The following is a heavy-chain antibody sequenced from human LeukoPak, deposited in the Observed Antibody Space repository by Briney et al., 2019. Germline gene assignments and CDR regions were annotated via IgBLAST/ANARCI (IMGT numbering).Heavy chain of an antibody. Sequence: ASVKVSCKASGYTFTSYDINWVRQATGQGLEWMGWMNPNSGNTGYAQKFQGRVTMTRNTSISTAYLELSSLRSEDTAEYYCARGAGSYYVSYDYWGQGHLVTVSS. CDR1: GYTFTSYD. V-gene: IGHV1-8*01. D-gene: IGHD1-26*01. CDR3: ARGAGSYYVSYDY. CDR2: MNPNSGNT. J-gene: IGHJ4*02.